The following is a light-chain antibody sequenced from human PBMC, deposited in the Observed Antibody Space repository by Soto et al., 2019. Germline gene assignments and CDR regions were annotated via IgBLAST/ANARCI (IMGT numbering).Light chain of an antibody. CDR1: SSDVGGYNY. CDR2: EIS. V-gene: IGLV2-14*01. J-gene: IGLJ2*01. Sequence: QSALTQPPSASGSPGQSVAISCTGTSSDVGGYNYVSWYQQHPGKAPQLIIYEISNRPSGVSNRFSGSKSGNTASLTISGLQAEDESDYYCSSYTTSHTLVFGGGTKVTVL. CDR3: SSYTTSHTLV.